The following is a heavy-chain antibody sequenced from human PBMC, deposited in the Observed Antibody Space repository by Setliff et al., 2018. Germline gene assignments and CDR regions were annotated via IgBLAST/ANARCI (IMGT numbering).Heavy chain of an antibody. Sequence: ASVKVSCKASGYTFTNSIMNWVRQAPGQGLEWMGWISAYNGNTYHAQKFQDRLSMTTDTSTSTAYMELRSLRADDTAVYYCERLVRHCTRISCQRTSEADLWGQGTQVTFSS. J-gene: IGHJ5*02. CDR3: ERLVRHCTRISCQRTSEADL. CDR2: ISAYNGNT. V-gene: IGHV1-18*04. CDR1: GYTFTNSI. D-gene: IGHD2-15*01.